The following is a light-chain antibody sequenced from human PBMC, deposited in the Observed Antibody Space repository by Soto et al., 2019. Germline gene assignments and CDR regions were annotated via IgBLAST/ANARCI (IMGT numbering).Light chain of an antibody. J-gene: IGKJ1*01. CDR2: GVS. Sequence: VVMTQSPATLSVSPGERATISCRASQSVKRFLAWYQQKPGQTPRLLIYGVSTRATGIPARFSGSGSETEFTLTINSLQSEDSALYYCQQYDNLWSFGQGTKVEI. CDR3: QQYDNLWS. V-gene: IGKV3D-15*01. CDR1: QSVKRF.